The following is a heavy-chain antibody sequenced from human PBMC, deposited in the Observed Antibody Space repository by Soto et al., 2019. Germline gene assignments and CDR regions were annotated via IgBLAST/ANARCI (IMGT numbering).Heavy chain of an antibody. Sequence: PGGSLRLSCAASGFTFSSYAMHWVRQAPGKGLEWVAVISYDGSNKYYADSVKGRFTISRDNSKNTLYLQMNSLRAEDTAVYYCAKDIGYGDYNDYWGQGTLVTVSS. J-gene: IGHJ4*02. D-gene: IGHD4-17*01. CDR3: AKDIGYGDYNDY. V-gene: IGHV3-30-3*01. CDR2: ISYDGSNK. CDR1: GFTFSSYA.